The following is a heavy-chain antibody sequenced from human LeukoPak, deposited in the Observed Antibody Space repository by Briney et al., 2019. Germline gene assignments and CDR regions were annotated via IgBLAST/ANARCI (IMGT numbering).Heavy chain of an antibody. Sequence: GGSLRLSCAASGFTFSRSWMHWVRRAPGKGLLWVSRISSDGSNIIYADSVKGRFTISRDNAKNTLYLQMNSLRAEDTALYYCARDRGGSGPTTTAYWGQGTLVTVSS. CDR2: ISSDGSNI. CDR3: ARDRGGSGPTTTAY. CDR1: GFTFSRSW. J-gene: IGHJ4*02. V-gene: IGHV3-74*01. D-gene: IGHD6-19*01.